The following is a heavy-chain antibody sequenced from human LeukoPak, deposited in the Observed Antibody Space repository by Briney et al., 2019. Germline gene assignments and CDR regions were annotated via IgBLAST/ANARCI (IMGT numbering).Heavy chain of an antibody. CDR3: AKDPVVVGAIGRAYYFDY. D-gene: IGHD1-26*01. J-gene: IGHJ4*02. V-gene: IGHV3-23*01. Sequence: GSLKLSCAASGFTFSRYAMSWVRPAPGKGLEWVSAISGSGGSTYHAGSVKGRFTISRDSSQNTLYLQNKSPRTEDPALYFRAKDPVVVGAIGRAYYFDYWGQGTLVTVSS. CDR1: GFTFSRYA. CDR2: ISGSGGST.